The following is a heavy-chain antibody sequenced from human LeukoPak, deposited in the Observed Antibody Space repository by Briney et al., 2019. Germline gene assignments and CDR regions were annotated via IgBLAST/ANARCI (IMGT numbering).Heavy chain of an antibody. D-gene: IGHD2-2*02. CDR3: ARGLAISYQLLYEMTAPFDY. Sequence: GASVKVSCKASGYTFTGYYMHWVLQAPGHGLEWMGWINPNSGGTNYAQKFQGRVTMTRDTSISTAYMELSRLRSDDTAVYYCARGLAISYQLLYEMTAPFDYWGQGTLVTVSS. J-gene: IGHJ4*02. CDR1: GYTFTGYY. V-gene: IGHV1-2*02. CDR2: INPNSGGT.